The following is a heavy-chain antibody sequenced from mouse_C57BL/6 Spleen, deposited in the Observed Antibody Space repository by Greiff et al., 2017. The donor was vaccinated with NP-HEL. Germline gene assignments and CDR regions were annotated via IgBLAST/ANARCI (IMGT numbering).Heavy chain of an antibody. CDR3: TRGYGNLGY. CDR2: ISSGGDYI. V-gene: IGHV5-9-1*02. CDR1: GFTFSSYA. D-gene: IGHD2-1*01. Sequence: EVKLMESGEGLVKPGGSLKLSCAASGFTFSSYAMSWVRQTPEKRLEWVAYISSGGDYIYYADTVKGRFTISRDNARNTLYLQMSSLKSEDTAMYYCTRGYGNLGYWGQGTTLTVSS. J-gene: IGHJ2*01.